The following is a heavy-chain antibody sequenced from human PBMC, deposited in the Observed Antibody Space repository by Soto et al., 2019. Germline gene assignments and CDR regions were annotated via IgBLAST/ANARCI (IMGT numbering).Heavy chain of an antibody. D-gene: IGHD1-1*01. CDR1: GFTFNSYS. CDR3: ARYDAFKAFDL. J-gene: IGHJ3*01. V-gene: IGHV3-21*02. CDR2: ISSGSVHI. Sequence: EVELVESGGGLVKPGGSLRLSCAASGFTFNSYSVNWVRQPPGKGLEWVASISSGSVHIDFADSVKGRFPISRDEVTNSVSLQMHSLSVEDTGIYYCARYDAFKAFDLWGQGTMVTVSS.